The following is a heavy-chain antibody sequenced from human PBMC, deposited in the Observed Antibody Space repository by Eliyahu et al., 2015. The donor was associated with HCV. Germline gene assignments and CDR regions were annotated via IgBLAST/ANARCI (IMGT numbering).Heavy chain of an antibody. CDR3: ARSLGGPPRIFDQ. Sequence: QVTLRESGPALVKPTQTLXLTCTFSGFSLSTSGVCXSWIRQPPGKALEWLARIDWDNDKFYSTSLKTRLTISKDTSKNQVVLTLTNMDPVDTATYYCARSLGGPPRIFDQWGQGTLVTVSS. CDR1: GFSLSTSGVC. V-gene: IGHV2-70*17. CDR2: IDWDNDK. D-gene: IGHD3-16*01. J-gene: IGHJ4*02.